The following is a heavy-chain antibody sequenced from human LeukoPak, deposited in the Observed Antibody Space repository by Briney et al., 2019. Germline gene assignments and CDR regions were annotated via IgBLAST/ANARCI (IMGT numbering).Heavy chain of an antibody. J-gene: IGHJ3*02. D-gene: IGHD6-6*01. CDR3: ARGGSSSPAFDI. V-gene: IGHV4-34*01. CDR2: IDHSGST. CDR1: GRSLSGYY. Sequence: PSETLSLTCAVYGRSLSGYYWSWIRQPPGKGLEWIGEIDHSGSTNYNPSLKSRVTISVDTSKNQFSLKLSSVTAADTAGYRCARGGSSSPAFDIWGHGTMVTVSS.